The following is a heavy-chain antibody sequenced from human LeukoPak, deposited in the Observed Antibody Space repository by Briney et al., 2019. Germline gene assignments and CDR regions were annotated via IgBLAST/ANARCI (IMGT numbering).Heavy chain of an antibody. V-gene: IGHV4-59*02. J-gene: IGHJ4*02. CDR1: GDSVTSTY. Sequence: PSETLSLTCSVSGDSVTSTYWSWIRQPPGKGLGWIAYGHHSESSNYNPSFRSRVTIPVDTSRNQFSLRLTSVTAADTAVYYCARESAGSLHDSTAAFHYWGQGILVIVSS. CDR3: ARESAGSLHDSTAAFHY. CDR2: GHHSESS. D-gene: IGHD2-8*02.